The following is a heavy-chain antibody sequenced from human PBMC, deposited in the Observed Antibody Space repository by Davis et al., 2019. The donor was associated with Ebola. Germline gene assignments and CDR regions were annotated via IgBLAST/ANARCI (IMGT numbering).Heavy chain of an antibody. CDR1: GFTFSSYG. J-gene: IGHJ4*02. D-gene: IGHD3-22*01. V-gene: IGHV3-30*03. Sequence: GESLKISCAASGFTFSSYGMHWVRQAPGKGLEWVAVISYDGSNKYYADSVKGRFTISRDNSKNTLYLQMNSLRAEDTAVYYCARLANSDSSGHHPGGYWGQGTLVTVSS. CDR3: ARLANSDSSGHHPGGY. CDR2: ISYDGSNK.